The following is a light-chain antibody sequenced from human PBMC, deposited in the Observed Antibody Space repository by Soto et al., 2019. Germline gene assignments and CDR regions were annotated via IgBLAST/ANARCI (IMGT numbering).Light chain of an antibody. V-gene: IGKV2-30*01. CDR1: QSLVYSDGNTY. J-gene: IGKJ2*01. CDR3: DQGTHWPPGYN. CDR2: KVS. Sequence: DVVMTPSPLSLPVTLGQPASISCRSSQSLVYSDGNTYLNWFQQRPGQSPRPLIYKVSHRDSGVPNRFSGSGSGPYFTLKISRVEAEDVGVYYCDQGTHWPPGYNFGQGTKVEIK.